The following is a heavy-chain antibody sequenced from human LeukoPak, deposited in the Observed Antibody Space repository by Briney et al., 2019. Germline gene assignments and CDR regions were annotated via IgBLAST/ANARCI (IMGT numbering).Heavy chain of an antibody. J-gene: IGHJ4*02. CDR2: ITPSSSTI. D-gene: IGHD1-26*01. Sequence: GGSLRLSCAASGFTFSSYSMNWVRQAPGKGLEWVSYITPSSSTIYYADSVKGRFTISRDNAQNSLYLQMNSLRAEDTAIYYCVRDRGTYRPIDYWGQGTLVTVSS. CDR1: GFTFSSYS. CDR3: VRDRGTYRPIDY. V-gene: IGHV3-48*04.